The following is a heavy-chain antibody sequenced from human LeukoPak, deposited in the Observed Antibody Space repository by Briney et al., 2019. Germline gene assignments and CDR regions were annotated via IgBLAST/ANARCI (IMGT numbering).Heavy chain of an antibody. V-gene: IGHV3-15*01. J-gene: IGHJ4*02. CDR2: IKSKTDGGTT. D-gene: IGHD2-15*01. CDR1: GFTFSNAW. Sequence: GGSLRLSCAASGFTFSNAWMSWVRQAPGKGLEWVGRIKSKTDGGTTDYAAPVKGRFTISRDDSKNTLYLQMNSLKTEDTAVYYCTTVRYCSGGSCSRYFDYWGQGTLVTVSS. CDR3: TTVRYCSGGSCSRYFDY.